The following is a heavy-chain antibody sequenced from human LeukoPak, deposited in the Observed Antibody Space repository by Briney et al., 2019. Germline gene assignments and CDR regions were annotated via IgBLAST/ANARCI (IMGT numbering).Heavy chain of an antibody. CDR2: IGTAGDT. CDR3: ARSIGDYESEVFDI. Sequence: PGRSLRLSCAASGFTFTAYDMNWVRQAKGKSLEWVSTIGTAGDTYYPGSVKGRFTISRENAKNSLYLQMNNLRAGDTAVYYCARSIGDYESEVFDIWGQGTMVTVSS. CDR1: GFTFTAYD. V-gene: IGHV3-13*01. D-gene: IGHD4-17*01. J-gene: IGHJ3*02.